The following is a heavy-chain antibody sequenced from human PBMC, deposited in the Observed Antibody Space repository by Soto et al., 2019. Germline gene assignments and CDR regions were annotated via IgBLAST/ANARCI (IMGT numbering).Heavy chain of an antibody. J-gene: IGHJ4*02. Sequence: EVQLVQSGAEVTKSGESLKISCKGSGYSFTNYWLGWVRQLPGKGLEWMGAIYPGDSRIRYSPSFQGQVTISADESISTAYLQWSGLKASDTAMYFCARHVGWVQSAYYFDCWGQGTLVTVSS. CDR3: ARHVGWVQSAYYFDC. D-gene: IGHD1-1*01. CDR2: IYPGDSRI. CDR1: GYSFTNYW. V-gene: IGHV5-51*01.